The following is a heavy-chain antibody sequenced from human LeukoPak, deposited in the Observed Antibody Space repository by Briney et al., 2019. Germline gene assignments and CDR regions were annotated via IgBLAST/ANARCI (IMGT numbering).Heavy chain of an antibody. Sequence: SETLSLTCAVSGYSISSGYYWGWIRQPPGKGLEWIGSIYHSGSTYYNPSLKSRVTISVDTSKNQFFLKLSSVTAADTAVYYCASGGGITMVRGVINNWGQGTLVTVSS. D-gene: IGHD3-10*01. CDR2: IYHSGST. V-gene: IGHV4-38-2*01. J-gene: IGHJ4*02. CDR1: GYSISSGYY. CDR3: ASGGGITMVRGVINN.